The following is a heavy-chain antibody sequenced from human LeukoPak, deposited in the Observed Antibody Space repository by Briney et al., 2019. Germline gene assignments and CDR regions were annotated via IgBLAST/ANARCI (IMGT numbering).Heavy chain of an antibody. CDR3: ARDVAGYYSF. CDR1: GDSISSSNYY. CDR2: INYSGST. D-gene: IGHD6-19*01. J-gene: IGHJ4*02. Sequence: PSETLSLTCTVSGDSISSSNYYWDWIRQPPGKRPEWIASINYSGSTYYNVFLKSRVTISMDTSKNQLSLKLGSVTAADTAVYFCARDVAGYYSFWGQGTLVTVSS. V-gene: IGHV4-39*07.